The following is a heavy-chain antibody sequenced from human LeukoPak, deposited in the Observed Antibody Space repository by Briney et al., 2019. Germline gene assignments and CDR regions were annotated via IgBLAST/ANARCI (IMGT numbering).Heavy chain of an antibody. D-gene: IGHD3-10*01. CDR1: GFTFSSYG. V-gene: IGHV3-30*18. CDR2: ISYDGSNK. Sequence: PGRSLRLSCAASGFTFSSYGMHWVRQAPGKGLEWVAVISYDGSNKYYADSVKGRFTISRDNSKNTLYLQMNSLRAEDTAVYYCAKLWFGELSVTDYWGQGTLVTVSS. J-gene: IGHJ4*02. CDR3: AKLWFGELSVTDY.